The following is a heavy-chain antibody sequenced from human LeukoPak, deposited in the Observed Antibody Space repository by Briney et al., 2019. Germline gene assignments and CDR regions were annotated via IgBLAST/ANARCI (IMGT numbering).Heavy chain of an antibody. J-gene: IGHJ4*02. CDR3: ARDRRIAGHGDFDY. D-gene: IGHD6-6*01. CDR1: GDSISSGSFY. Sequence: SETLSLTCIVSGDSISSGSFYWGWIRQPPGQGLEWIGSIDYSGSSYYNPSPQSRVTISVDTSKNQLPLRLKSVTASDTAVYYCARDRRIAGHGDFDYWGQGTLVTVSS. CDR2: IDYSGSS. V-gene: IGHV4-39*02.